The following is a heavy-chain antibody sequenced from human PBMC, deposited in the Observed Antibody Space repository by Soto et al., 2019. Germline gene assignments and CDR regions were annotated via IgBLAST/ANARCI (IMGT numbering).Heavy chain of an antibody. V-gene: IGHV3-15*01. CDR2: IKSKTDGGTT. CDR1: GFTFSNAW. CDR3: TTDLPVLRFLEWLSPNFDY. Sequence: NPGGSLRLSCAASGFTFSNAWMSWVRQAPGKGLEWVGRIKSKTDGGTTDYAAPVKGRFTISRDDSKNTLYLQMNSLKTEDTAVYYCTTDLPVLRFLEWLSPNFDYWGQGTLVTVSS. D-gene: IGHD3-3*01. J-gene: IGHJ4*02.